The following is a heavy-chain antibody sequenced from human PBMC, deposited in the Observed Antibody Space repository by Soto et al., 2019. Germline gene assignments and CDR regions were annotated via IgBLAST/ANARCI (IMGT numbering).Heavy chain of an antibody. J-gene: IGHJ6*02. Sequence: QVQLQESGPGLVKPSQTLSLTCTVSGGSISSGDYYWSWIRQPPGKGLEWIGYIYYSGSTYYNPSLKSRVTISVDTSKNQFSLNLSSVTAADTAVYYCARDRVEMATIDYYYGMDVWGQGTTVTVSS. CDR2: IYYSGST. D-gene: IGHD5-12*01. CDR3: ARDRVEMATIDYYYGMDV. CDR1: GGSISSGDYY. V-gene: IGHV4-30-4*01.